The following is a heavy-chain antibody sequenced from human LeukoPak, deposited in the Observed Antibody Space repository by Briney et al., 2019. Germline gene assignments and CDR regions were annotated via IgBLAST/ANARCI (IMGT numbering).Heavy chain of an antibody. CDR3: ASDRMTWPEYYFDY. CDR1: GFTFSSYA. CDR2: ISYDGSNK. Sequence: SGGSLRLSCAASGFTFSSYAMHWVRQAPGKGLEWVAVISYDGSNKYYADSVKGRFTISRDNSKNTLYLQTNSLRAEDTAVYYCASDRMTWPEYYFDYWGQGTLVTVSS. D-gene: IGHD1-14*01. V-gene: IGHV3-30*04. J-gene: IGHJ4*02.